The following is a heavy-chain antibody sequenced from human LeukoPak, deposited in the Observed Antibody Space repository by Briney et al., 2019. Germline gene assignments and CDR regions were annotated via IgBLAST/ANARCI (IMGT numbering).Heavy chain of an antibody. CDR2: IYYSGST. D-gene: IGHD3-9*01. CDR1: GGPISSYY. V-gene: IGHV4-59*01. J-gene: IGHJ4*02. Sequence: SETLSLTCTVSGGPISSYYWSWVRQPPGKGLEWIGYIYYSGSTNYNPSLKSRVTISVDTSKNQFSLKLSSVTAADAAVYYCARYSHWPEAWYFDYWGQGTLVTVSS. CDR3: ARYSHWPEAWYFDY.